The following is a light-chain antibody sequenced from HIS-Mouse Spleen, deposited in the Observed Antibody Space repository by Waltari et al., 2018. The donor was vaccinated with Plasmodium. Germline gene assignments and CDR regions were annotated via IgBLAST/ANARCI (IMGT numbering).Light chain of an antibody. CDR1: SSDVGGYNY. CDR2: DVS. CDR3: SSYTSSSTHVV. Sequence: QSALTQPASVSGSPGQSITIPCTGTSSDVGGYNYVSWYQQHPGKAPKLIIYDVSNRPSGVVNRFSGSKSGNTASRTISGLQAEEEADYYCSSYTSSSTHVVFGGGTKLTVL. V-gene: IGLV2-14*03. J-gene: IGLJ2*01.